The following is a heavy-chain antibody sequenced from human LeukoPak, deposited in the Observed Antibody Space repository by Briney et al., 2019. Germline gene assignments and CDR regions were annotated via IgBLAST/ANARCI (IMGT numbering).Heavy chain of an antibody. V-gene: IGHV3-33*01. CDR1: GFTFSSYG. D-gene: IGHD6-13*01. CDR3: ARDRSGYSSSLDY. CDR2: IWYDGSNK. Sequence: TGGSLRLSCAASGFTFSSYGMHWVRQAPGKGLEWVAVIWYDGSNKYYADSVKGRFTISRDNSKNTLYLQVNSLRAEDTAVYYCARDRSGYSSSLDYWGQGTLVTVSS. J-gene: IGHJ4*02.